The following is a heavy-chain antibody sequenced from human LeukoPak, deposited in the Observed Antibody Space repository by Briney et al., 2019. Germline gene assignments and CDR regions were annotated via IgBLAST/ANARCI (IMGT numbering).Heavy chain of an antibody. CDR3: AKSNSQIYCTNGVCYSGGDYFDY. V-gene: IGHV3-23*01. CDR2: ISGSGGST. Sequence: GGSLRLSCAASGFTFSSYAMGWVRQAPGKGLEWVSAISGSGGSTYYADSVKGRFTISRDNSKNTRYLQMNSLRAEDTAVYYCAKSNSQIYCTNGVCYSGGDYFDYWGQGTLVTVSS. CDR1: GFTFSSYA. D-gene: IGHD2-8*01. J-gene: IGHJ4*02.